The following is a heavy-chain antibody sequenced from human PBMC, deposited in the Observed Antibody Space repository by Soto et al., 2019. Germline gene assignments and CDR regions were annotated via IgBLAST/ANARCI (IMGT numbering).Heavy chain of an antibody. CDR2: TYYRSKWYN. D-gene: IGHD1-7*01. Sequence: SQTLSLTCAISGDSVSSNSAAWNWLRQSPSRGLEWLGRTYYRSKWYNDYAVSVKSRITINPDTSKKQFSLQLNSVTPEDTAVYYCARDQVGTTFYYYGMDVWGQGTTVTVSS. CDR3: ARDQVGTTFYYYGMDV. J-gene: IGHJ6*02. CDR1: GDSVSSNSAA. V-gene: IGHV6-1*01.